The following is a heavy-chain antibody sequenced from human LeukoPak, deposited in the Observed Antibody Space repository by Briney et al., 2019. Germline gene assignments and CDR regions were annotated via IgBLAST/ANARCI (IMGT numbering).Heavy chain of an antibody. J-gene: IGHJ4*02. CDR3: ARDALTPRCVY. CDR2: ISSSSSYI. CDR1: GFTFSRLG. Sequence: PGGSLRLSCAASGFTFSRLGMQWVRQAPGKGLEWVSSISSSSSYIYYADSVKGRFTISRDNAKNSLYLQMNSLRAEDTAVYYCARDALTPRCVYWGQGTLVTVSS. D-gene: IGHD1-14*01. V-gene: IGHV3-21*01.